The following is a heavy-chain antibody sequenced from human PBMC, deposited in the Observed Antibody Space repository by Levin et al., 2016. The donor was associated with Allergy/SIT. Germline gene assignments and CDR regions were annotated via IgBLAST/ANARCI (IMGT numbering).Heavy chain of an antibody. J-gene: IGHJ1*01. Sequence: GESLKISCAASGFTFSSYWMSWVRQAPGKGLEWVANIKQDGSEKYYVDSVKGRFTISRDNAKNSLYLQMNSLRAEDTAVYYCASSKTMIAPAEYFQHWGQGTLVTISS. V-gene: IGHV3-7*03. D-gene: IGHD3-22*01. CDR1: GFTFSSYW. CDR3: ASSKTMIAPAEYFQH. CDR2: IKQDGSEK.